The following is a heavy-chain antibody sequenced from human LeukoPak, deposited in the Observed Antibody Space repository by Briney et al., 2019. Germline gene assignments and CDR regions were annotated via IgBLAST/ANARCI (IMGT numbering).Heavy chain of an antibody. D-gene: IGHD5-24*01. J-gene: IGHJ4*02. CDR1: GFTFSSYA. CDR2: ISYDGSNK. CDR3: ARDGRDDYYFDY. Sequence: PGGSLRLSCAASGFTFSSYAMHWVRQAPGKGLEWVAVISYDGSNKYYADSVKGRFTISRDNSKNTLYLQMNSLRAEDTAVYYCARDGRDDYYFDYWGQGTLVTVSS. V-gene: IGHV3-30-3*01.